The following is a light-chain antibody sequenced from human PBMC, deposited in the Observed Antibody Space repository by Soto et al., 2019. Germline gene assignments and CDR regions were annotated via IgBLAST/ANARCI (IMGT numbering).Light chain of an antibody. V-gene: IGKV1-5*03. CDR2: KAS. CDR3: HQYITWPLT. Sequence: DIQMTQSPSTLSASVGDRVTITCRASHSVNVWLAWYQQNPGKAPKLLIYKASTLASGVPSRFSGSGSGTEFTLTISSLQPDDFATYYCHQYITWPLTFGGGTKVEIK. CDR1: HSVNVW. J-gene: IGKJ4*01.